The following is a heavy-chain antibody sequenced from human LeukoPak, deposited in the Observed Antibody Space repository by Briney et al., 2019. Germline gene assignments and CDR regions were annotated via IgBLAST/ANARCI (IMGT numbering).Heavy chain of an antibody. J-gene: IGHJ3*01. CDR1: GCTFRKYA. CDR2: ISGTGRST. D-gene: IGHD3-9*01. CDR3: AKDHAETYFEDAFDL. V-gene: IGHV3-23*01. Sequence: GGSLRLSCLAYGCTFRKYALSWVRQAPGKGLEWVSAISGTGRSTYSADSVKGRFYISRDDSKNTVYLQMNSLRAEDTAVYYCAKDHAETYFEDAFDLWGQGTMVTVSS.